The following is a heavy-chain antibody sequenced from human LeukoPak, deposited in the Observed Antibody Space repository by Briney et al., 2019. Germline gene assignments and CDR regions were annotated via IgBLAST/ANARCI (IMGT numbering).Heavy chain of an antibody. D-gene: IGHD2-2*01. V-gene: IGHV3-48*03. CDR3: ARRYCSTTSCLLDY. CDR1: GFTFSTYE. J-gene: IGHJ4*02. Sequence: GGSLRLSCAASGFTFSTYEMSWVRQAPGKGLECVSYISSGGSAIYYADSVKGRFTISRDNAKNSLYLQMNGLRAEDTAVYYCARRYCSTTSCLLDYWGQGTLVTVSS. CDR2: ISSGGSAI.